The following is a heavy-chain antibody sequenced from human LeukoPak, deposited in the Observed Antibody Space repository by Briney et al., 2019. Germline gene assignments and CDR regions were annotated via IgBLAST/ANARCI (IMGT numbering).Heavy chain of an antibody. Sequence: SETLSLTCTVSGGSISSYYWSWIRRPPGKGLEWIGYIYYSGSTNYNPSLKSRVTLSMDTSKNQFSLKLRSVTAADTAVYFCARFPYFEGFDYWGQGTQVIVSS. CDR2: IYYSGST. CDR3: ARFPYFEGFDY. J-gene: IGHJ4*02. D-gene: IGHD3-9*01. V-gene: IGHV4-59*12. CDR1: GGSISSYY.